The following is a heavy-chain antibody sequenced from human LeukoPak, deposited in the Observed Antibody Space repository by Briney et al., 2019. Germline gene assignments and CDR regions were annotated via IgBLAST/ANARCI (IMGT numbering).Heavy chain of an antibody. Sequence: PSQTLSLTCTVSGGSINSGDYYWGWVRQPPGKGLEWITYIFYSGSTYYNPSLKSRVTISVDASKNQFSLKLSSVTAADTAVYYCARDRYYDILTGYYTVFDYWGQGTLVTVSS. CDR2: IFYSGST. CDR1: GGSINSGDYY. J-gene: IGHJ4*02. D-gene: IGHD3-9*01. V-gene: IGHV4-30-4*01. CDR3: ARDRYYDILTGYYTVFDY.